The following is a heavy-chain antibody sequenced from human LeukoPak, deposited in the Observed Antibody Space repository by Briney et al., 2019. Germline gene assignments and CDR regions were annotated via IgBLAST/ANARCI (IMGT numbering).Heavy chain of an antibody. D-gene: IGHD3-9*01. CDR3: ARGALRYFDWLKKDYYYMDV. J-gene: IGHJ6*03. CDR2: IYYSGST. V-gene: IGHV4-59*01. CDR1: GGSINTYY. Sequence: PSETLSLTCTVSGGSINTYYWTWIRQPPGKGLEWIGYIYYSGSTNYNPSLKSRVTLSMDTSKNQFSLRLSPVTAADTAVYYCARGALRYFDWLKKDYYYMDVWGKGTTVTISS.